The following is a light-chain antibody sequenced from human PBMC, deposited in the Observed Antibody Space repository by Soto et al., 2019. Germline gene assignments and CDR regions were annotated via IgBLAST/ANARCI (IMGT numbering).Light chain of an antibody. CDR1: QSISSSY. J-gene: IGKJ5*01. V-gene: IGKV3D-7*01. Sequence: EIVLTPSPATLSLSPGERATLSGRASQSISSSYLSWYQEKPGQAPRLLISGASTGATGIPPRFSGSGSGTDFTLTISSLEPEDFAVYYCQQRSNWPPSITFGQGTRLEIK. CDR3: QQRSNWPPSIT. CDR2: GAS.